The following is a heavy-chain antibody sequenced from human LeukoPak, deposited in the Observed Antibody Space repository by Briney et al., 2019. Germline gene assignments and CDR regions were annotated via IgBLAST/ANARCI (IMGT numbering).Heavy chain of an antibody. Sequence: SVKVSCKASGGTFSSYAISWVRQAPGQGLEWMGGIIPIFGTANYAQKFQGRVTITADESTSTAYMELSSLRSEDTAVYYCAKGGGYSYGYYYFDYWGQGTLVTVSS. CDR1: GGTFSSYA. CDR2: IIPIFGTA. CDR3: AKGGGYSYGYYYFDY. V-gene: IGHV1-69*01. D-gene: IGHD5-18*01. J-gene: IGHJ4*02.